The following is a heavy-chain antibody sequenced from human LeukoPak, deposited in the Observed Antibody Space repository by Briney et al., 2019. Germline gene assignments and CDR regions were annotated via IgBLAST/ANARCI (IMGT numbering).Heavy chain of an antibody. D-gene: IGHD3-3*01. J-gene: IGHJ4*02. CDR2: ISRSSGYI. CDR3: ARVAKSIFGVVIRGRGSLDY. Sequence: GGSLRLSCAASGFTFSSYSMNWVRQAPGKGLEWVSSISRSSGYIYYADSVKGRFTISRDNAKNSLYLQMNSLRAEDTAVYYCARVAKSIFGVVIRGRGSLDYWGQGTLVTVSS. V-gene: IGHV3-21*01. CDR1: GFTFSSYS.